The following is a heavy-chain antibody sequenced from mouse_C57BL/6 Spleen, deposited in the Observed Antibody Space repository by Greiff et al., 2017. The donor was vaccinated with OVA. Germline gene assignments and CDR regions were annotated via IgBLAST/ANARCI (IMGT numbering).Heavy chain of an antibody. CDR2: ISSGSSTI. V-gene: IGHV5-17*01. CDR3: ARKFAY. J-gene: IGHJ3*01. Sequence: EVKVVESGGGLVKPGGSLKLSCAASGFTFSDYGMHWVRQAPEKGLEWVAYISSGSSTIYYADTVKGRFTISRDNAKNTLFLQMTSLRSEDTAMYYCARKFAYWGQVTLVTVSA. CDR1: GFTFSDYG.